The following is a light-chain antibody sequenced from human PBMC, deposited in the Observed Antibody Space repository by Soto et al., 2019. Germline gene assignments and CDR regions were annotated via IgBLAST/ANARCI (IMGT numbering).Light chain of an antibody. CDR1: QTVSNY. J-gene: IGKJ5*01. V-gene: IGKV3-11*01. CDR2: DAS. Sequence: EIVLTQSPSTLSLSPGERATLSCRASQTVSNYLAWYQQKPGQAPRLLIYDASIRATGIPARFSGSGSGTDFTLTISSLEPEEFAVYYCQQRSNWSPITFGQGTRLEIE. CDR3: QQRSNWSPIT.